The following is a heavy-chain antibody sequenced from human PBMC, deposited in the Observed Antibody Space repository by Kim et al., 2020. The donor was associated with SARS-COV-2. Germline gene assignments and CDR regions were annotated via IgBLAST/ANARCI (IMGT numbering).Heavy chain of an antibody. Sequence: ADSVKGRFTISRDNSKHTLYLQMNSLRAEDTAVYYCAKGSPSGWYHFFDYWGQGTLVTVSS. D-gene: IGHD6-19*01. V-gene: IGHV3-23*01. J-gene: IGHJ4*02. CDR3: AKGSPSGWYHFFDY.